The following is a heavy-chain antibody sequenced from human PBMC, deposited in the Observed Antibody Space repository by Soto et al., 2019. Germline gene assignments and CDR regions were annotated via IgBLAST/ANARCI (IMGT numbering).Heavy chain of an antibody. Sequence: GASVKVSCKASGYTFTGYYMHWVRQAPGQGLERMGWINPNSGGTNYAQKFQGWVTMTRDTSISTAYMELSRLRSDDTAVYYCARSGCSSTSCYGHYYYGMDVWGQGTTVTVSS. CDR3: ARSGCSSTSCYGHYYYGMDV. J-gene: IGHJ6*02. V-gene: IGHV1-2*04. CDR1: GYTFTGYY. CDR2: INPNSGGT. D-gene: IGHD2-2*01.